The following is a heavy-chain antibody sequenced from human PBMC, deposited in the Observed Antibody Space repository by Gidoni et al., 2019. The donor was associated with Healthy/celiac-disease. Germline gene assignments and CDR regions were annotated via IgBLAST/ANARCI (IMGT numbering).Heavy chain of an antibody. CDR3: ANRYGSTSYGTFDY. V-gene: IGHV3-23*01. CDR1: GFTFSSYA. CDR2: ISGSGGST. Sequence: EVQLLESGGGLVQPGGSLRLSCAAPGFTFSSYAMCWVRQGPGKGLEWVSSISGSGGSTYYVDSVKGRFTISRDNSKNTLYLQRNTLRAEDTAVYYCANRYGSTSYGTFDYWGQGTLVTVSS. D-gene: IGHD3-10*01. J-gene: IGHJ4*02.